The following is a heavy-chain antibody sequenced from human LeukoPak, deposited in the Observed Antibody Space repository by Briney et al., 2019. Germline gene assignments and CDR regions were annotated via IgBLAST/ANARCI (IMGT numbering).Heavy chain of an antibody. V-gene: IGHV4-30-2*01. CDR1: GGSISSGGYS. J-gene: IGHJ4*02. CDR3: ARGQINYDFWSGYYPFDY. Sequence: SETLSLTCAVSGGSISSGGYSWSWIRQPPGKGLEWIGYIYHSGSTYYNPSLKSRVTISVDTSKNQFSLKLSSVTAADTAVYYCARGQINYDFWSGYYPFDYWGQGTLVTVSS. D-gene: IGHD3-3*01. CDR2: IYHSGST.